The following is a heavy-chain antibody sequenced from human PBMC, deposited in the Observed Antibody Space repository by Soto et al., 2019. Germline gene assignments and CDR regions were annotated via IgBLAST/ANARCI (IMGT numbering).Heavy chain of an antibody. D-gene: IGHD3-22*01. CDR2: IYHSGST. Sequence: PLETLSLTSAVSGGSIRNSNWWRSVRQPPGKGLEWIGEIYHSGSTNYNPSLKSRVTISVDKSKNQFSLKLSSVTAADTAVYYCARHWSYDITAWAHFYFDYWSQGTLVTVSS. CDR3: ARHWSYDITAWAHFYFDY. J-gene: IGHJ4*02. V-gene: IGHV4-4*02. CDR1: GGSIRNSNW.